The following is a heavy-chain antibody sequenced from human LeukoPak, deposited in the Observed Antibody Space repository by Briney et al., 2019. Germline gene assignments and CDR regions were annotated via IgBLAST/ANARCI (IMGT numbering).Heavy chain of an antibody. CDR1: GFTFSTYW. D-gene: IGHD3-10*02. CDR2: ISSSGSTI. CDR3: AELGITMIGGV. J-gene: IGHJ6*04. V-gene: IGHV3-48*03. Sequence: PGGSLRLSCVAFGFTFSTYWMTWVRQAPGKGLEWVSYISSSGSTIYYADSVKGRFTISRDNAKNSLYLQMNSLRAEDTAVYYCAELGITMIGGVWGKGTTVTISS.